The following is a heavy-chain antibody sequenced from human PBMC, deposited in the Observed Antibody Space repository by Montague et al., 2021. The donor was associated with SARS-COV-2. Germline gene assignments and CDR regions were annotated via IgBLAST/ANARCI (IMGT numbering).Heavy chain of an antibody. Sequence: CAISGDSVWSNTAAWNWIRQSPSGGLEWLGRTNYRSKWNSDYATSVEGRISIAPDTSKNQFFLHLRSVTPEDTGVYYCVRDTGSVQACFDDWGQGTLVTVSS. CDR2: TNYRSKWNS. D-gene: IGHD1-1*01. V-gene: IGHV6-1*01. CDR3: VRDTGSVQACFDD. CDR1: GDSVWSNTAA. J-gene: IGHJ4*02.